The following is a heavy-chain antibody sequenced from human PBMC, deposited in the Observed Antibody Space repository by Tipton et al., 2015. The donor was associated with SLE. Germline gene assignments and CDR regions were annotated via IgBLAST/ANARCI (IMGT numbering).Heavy chain of an antibody. V-gene: IGHV4-38-2*02. CDR3: ARVRYGGTPDY. Sequence: TLSLTCTVSGYSISSGYYWGWIRQPPGKGLEWIGSIYHSGSTYYNPSLKSRVTISVDTSKNQFSLKLSSVTAADTAVYYCARVRYGGTPDYWGQGTLVTVSS. CDR1: GYSISSGYY. CDR2: IYHSGST. J-gene: IGHJ4*02. D-gene: IGHD4-23*01.